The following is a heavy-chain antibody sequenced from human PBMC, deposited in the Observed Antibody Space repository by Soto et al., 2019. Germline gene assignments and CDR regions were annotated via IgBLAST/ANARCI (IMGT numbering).Heavy chain of an antibody. V-gene: IGHV3-13*05. CDR3: ARAYSGRLPRRADYYFAMDV. Sequence: TGGALRLSCAASEFTFRALGIHWVSQTTGKGLEWVSAIGAADDPYYLGSVKGRFTISRENAKNSLYLQMNSLRAEDTAVYYCARAYSGRLPRRADYYFAMDVWGQGTTVTVSS. D-gene: IGHD2-15*01. CDR2: IGAADDP. J-gene: IGHJ6*02. CDR1: EFTFRALG.